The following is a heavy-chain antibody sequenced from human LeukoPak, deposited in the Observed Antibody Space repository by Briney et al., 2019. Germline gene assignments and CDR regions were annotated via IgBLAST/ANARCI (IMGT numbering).Heavy chain of an antibody. CDR2: INTNTGNP. D-gene: IGHD4-11*01. CDR3: ARVPPLSTVGYGMDV. Sequence: ASVKVSCKASGYTFTNYAMNWVRQAPGQGLEWMGWINTNTGNPTHAQGFTGRFVFSLDTSVSTAYLQISSLKAEDTAVYYCARVPPLSTVGYGMDVWGQGTTVTVS. J-gene: IGHJ6*02. CDR1: GYTFTNYA. V-gene: IGHV7-4-1*02.